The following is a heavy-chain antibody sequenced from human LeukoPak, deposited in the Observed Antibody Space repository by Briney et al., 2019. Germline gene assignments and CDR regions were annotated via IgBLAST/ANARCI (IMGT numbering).Heavy chain of an antibody. Sequence: ASVKVSCKASGYTFTSYDINWVRQATRQGLEWMGWMNPNSGNTGYAQKFQGRVTMTSNTSISTAYMELSSLRSEDTAAYYCARTYSSGWWDYYGMDVWGQGTTVTVSS. J-gene: IGHJ6*02. CDR2: MNPNSGNT. V-gene: IGHV1-8*01. D-gene: IGHD6-19*01. CDR3: ARTYSSGWWDYYGMDV. CDR1: GYTFTSYD.